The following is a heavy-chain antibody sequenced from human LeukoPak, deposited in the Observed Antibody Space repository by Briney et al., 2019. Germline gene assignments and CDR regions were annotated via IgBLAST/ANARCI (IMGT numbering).Heavy chain of an antibody. CDR1: GFTFSSYG. J-gene: IGHJ3*02. CDR3: ARDRRPRQIPDAFDI. V-gene: IGHV3-33*01. CDR2: IWYDGSNK. Sequence: GGSLRLSCAASGFTFSSYGMHWVRQAPGKGLEWVAVIWYDGSNKYYADSVKGRFTISRDNSKNTLYLQMNSLRAEDTAVYYCARDRRPRQIPDAFDIWGQGTMVTVSS.